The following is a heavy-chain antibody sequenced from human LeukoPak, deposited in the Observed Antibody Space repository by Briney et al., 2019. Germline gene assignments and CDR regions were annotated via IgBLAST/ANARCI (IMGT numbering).Heavy chain of an antibody. CDR1: GYTFTGYY. V-gene: IGHV1-2*06. D-gene: IGHD4-17*01. CDR3: AGSTVTRLAEYFQH. J-gene: IGHJ1*01. CDR2: INPNSGGT. Sequence: ASVKVSCKASGYTFTGYYMHWVRQAPGQGLEWMGRINPNSGGTNYAQKFQGRVTMTRDTSISTAYMGLSSLRSEDTAVYYCAGSTVTRLAEYFQHWGQGTLVTVSS.